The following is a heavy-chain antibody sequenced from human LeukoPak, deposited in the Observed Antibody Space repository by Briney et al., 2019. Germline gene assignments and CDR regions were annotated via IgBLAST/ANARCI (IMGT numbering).Heavy chain of an antibody. CDR1: GGFISSSSYY. J-gene: IGHJ5*02. V-gene: IGHV4-39*01. CDR2: IYYSGNT. CDR3: ARHPIEGRADTANWFDP. Sequence: PSETLSLTCTVSGGFISSSSYYRGWIRQPPGKGLEWIGSIYYSGNTYYNPSLKSRVTISVDTSKNQFSLKLSSVTAADTAVYYCARHPIEGRADTANWFDPWGQGTLVTITS. D-gene: IGHD5-18*01.